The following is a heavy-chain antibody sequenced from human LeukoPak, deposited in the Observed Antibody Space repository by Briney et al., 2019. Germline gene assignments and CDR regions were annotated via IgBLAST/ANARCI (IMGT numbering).Heavy chain of an antibody. V-gene: IGHV3-7*01. CDR3: ARPHYDSSGYYHDAFDI. CDR2: IKQDGSEK. Sequence: GGSLRLSCAASGFTFSSYWMSWVRQAPGKGLEWVANIKQDGSEKYYVDSVKGRFTISRDNAKNSLYLQMNSLRAEDTAVYYCARPHYDSSGYYHDAFDIWGQGTMVTVSS. J-gene: IGHJ3*02. CDR1: GFTFSSYW. D-gene: IGHD3-22*01.